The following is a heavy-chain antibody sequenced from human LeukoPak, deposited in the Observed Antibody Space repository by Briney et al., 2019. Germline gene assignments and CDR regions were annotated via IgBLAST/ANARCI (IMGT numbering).Heavy chain of an antibody. D-gene: IGHD3-10*01. CDR1: GGSISSSSYY. CDR3: ARTTMVRGTYYMDV. CDR2: IYYSGYT. V-gene: IGHV4-61*01. Sequence: SETLSLTCTVSGGSISSSSYYWSRIRQPPWKGLEWIGYIYYSGYTNYNPSLKSRVTISVDTSKNQFSLKLSSVTAADTAVYYCARTTMVRGTYYMDVWGKGTTVTISS. J-gene: IGHJ6*03.